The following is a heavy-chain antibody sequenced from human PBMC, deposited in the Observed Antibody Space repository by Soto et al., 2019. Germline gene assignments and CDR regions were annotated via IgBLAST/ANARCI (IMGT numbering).Heavy chain of an antibody. V-gene: IGHV1-69*13. CDR1: GGTFSSYA. J-gene: IGHJ4*02. Sequence: ASVKVSCKASGGTFSSYAISWVRQAPGQGLEWMGGIIPIFGTANYAQKFQGRVTITADESTSTAYMELSSLRSEDTAVYYCARDLTMVRGRDDWGQGTLVTVSS. D-gene: IGHD3-10*01. CDR2: IIPIFGTA. CDR3: ARDLTMVRGRDD.